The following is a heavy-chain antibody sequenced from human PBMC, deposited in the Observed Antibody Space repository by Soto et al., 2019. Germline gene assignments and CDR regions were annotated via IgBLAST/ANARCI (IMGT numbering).Heavy chain of an antibody. CDR1: GGTFSSYA. CDR2: IIPIFGTA. CDR3: ARDWYYYDSSGYYPTPDDFDI. D-gene: IGHD3-22*01. V-gene: IGHV1-69*13. Sequence: SVKVSCKASGGTFSSYAISWGRQAPGQGLEWMGGIIPIFGTANYAQKFQGRVTITAAESTSTAYMELSSLRSEDTAVYYCARDWYYYDSSGYYPTPDDFDIWGQGTMVTVSS. J-gene: IGHJ3*02.